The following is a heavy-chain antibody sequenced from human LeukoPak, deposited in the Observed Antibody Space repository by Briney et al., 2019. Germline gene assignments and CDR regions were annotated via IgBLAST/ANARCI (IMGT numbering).Heavy chain of an antibody. CDR1: GFTLSNYW. J-gene: IGHJ4*02. CDR3: ARGGSRSGYNLC. Sequence: GGSLRLSSAASGFTLSNYWMSWVRQAPGKGLEWVANIRPDGSEKYYVDSVKGRFTISRDNAKNSLYLQMNSLRAEDTALYYCARGGSRSGYNLCWGQGTLVTVSS. D-gene: IGHD3-3*01. CDR2: IRPDGSEK. V-gene: IGHV3-7*03.